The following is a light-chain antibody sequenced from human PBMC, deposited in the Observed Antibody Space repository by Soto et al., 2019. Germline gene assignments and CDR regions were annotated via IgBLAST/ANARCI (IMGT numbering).Light chain of an antibody. J-gene: IGKJ1*01. CDR1: QTISSW. CDR2: KAS. CDR3: QQYNSYST. V-gene: IGKV1-5*03. Sequence: DILMTQSPSTLSASVGDTVAITCRASQTISSWVAWYQQKPGRAPKLLIYKASSLESGVPSKFSGSGSGTEFTLTISSLQPDDFATYYCQQYNSYSTFGQGTKVDIK.